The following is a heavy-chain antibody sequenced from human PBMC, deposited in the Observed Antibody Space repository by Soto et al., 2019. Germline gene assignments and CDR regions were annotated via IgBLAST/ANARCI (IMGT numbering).Heavy chain of an antibody. D-gene: IGHD6-13*01. CDR1: GFTFSSYG. J-gene: IGHJ4*02. CDR3: ARDSTSWIAAPAFFDY. V-gene: IGHV3-48*01. CDR2: IIATGNTK. Sequence: GGSLRLSCAASGFTFSSYGMNWVRQAPGKGLEWISYIIATGNTKYYADSVRGRFTVSRDNAKNSLHLLVISLRAEDTAVYFCARDSTSWIAAPAFFDYWGQGALVTVSS.